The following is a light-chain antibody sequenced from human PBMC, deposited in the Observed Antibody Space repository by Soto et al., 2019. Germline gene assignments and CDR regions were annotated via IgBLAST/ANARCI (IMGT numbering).Light chain of an antibody. V-gene: IGKV1-5*03. Sequence: DIQMTQSPSSLSASVGDRVTITCRASQNNKNYLNWYQQKPGKAPKLLIYKASSLESGVPSRFSGSGSGTEFTLTISSLQPDDFATYYCQQYNSYSEITFGQGTRLEIK. CDR1: QNNKNY. J-gene: IGKJ5*01. CDR2: KAS. CDR3: QQYNSYSEIT.